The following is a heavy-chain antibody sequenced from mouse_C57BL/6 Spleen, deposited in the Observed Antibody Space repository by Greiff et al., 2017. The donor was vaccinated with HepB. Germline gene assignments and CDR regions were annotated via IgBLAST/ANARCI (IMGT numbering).Heavy chain of an antibody. V-gene: IGHV1-52*01. J-gene: IGHJ4*01. D-gene: IGHD1-1*01. CDR2: IDPSDSET. Sequence: QLQLQQPGAELVRPGSSVKLSCKASGYTFTSYWMHWVKQRPIQGLEWIGNIDPSDSETHYNQKFKDKATLTVDKSSSTAYMQLSSLTSEDSAVYYCARAKATPLAMDYWGQGTSVTVSS. CDR3: ARAKATPLAMDY. CDR1: GYTFTSYW.